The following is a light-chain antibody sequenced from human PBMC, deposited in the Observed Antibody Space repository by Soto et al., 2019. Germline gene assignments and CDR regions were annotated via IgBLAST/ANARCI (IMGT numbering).Light chain of an antibody. V-gene: IGKV3-20*01. CDR2: GAS. Sequence: EIVLTQSPGTLSLSPGERATLSCRASQSVSSSYLAWSQQKPGQAPRLLIYGASSRATGIPDRFSGSGSGTDFTLTISRLEPEDFAVYYCQQYGRTFGQGTKVQIK. J-gene: IGKJ1*01. CDR1: QSVSSSY. CDR3: QQYGRT.